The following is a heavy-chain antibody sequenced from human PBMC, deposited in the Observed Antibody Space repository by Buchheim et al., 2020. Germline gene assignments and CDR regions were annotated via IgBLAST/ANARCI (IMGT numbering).Heavy chain of an antibody. Sequence: EVQLVESGGGLVHPGGSLRLTCAASGFTFSSYWIHWVRQVPGEGLVWVSRIDSDGSTTRFADSVKGRFTISRDNAKNTLYLQMNSLRLEDTAVYYCARDMGRGTPFDVWGQGT. CDR1: GFTFSSYW. D-gene: IGHD3-10*01. V-gene: IGHV3-74*01. CDR3: ARDMGRGTPFDV. J-gene: IGHJ3*01. CDR2: IDSDGSTT.